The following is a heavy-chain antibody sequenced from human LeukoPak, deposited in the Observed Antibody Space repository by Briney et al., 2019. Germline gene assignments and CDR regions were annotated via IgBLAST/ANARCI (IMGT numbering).Heavy chain of an antibody. V-gene: IGHV4-4*07. CDR2: IYTSGST. Sequence: SETLSLTCTVPGGSISSYYWSWIRQPAGKGLEWIGRIYTSGSTNYNPSLKSRVTMSVDTSKNQFSLKLSSVAAADTAVYYCARGPVLKNSSGYYRYYYYMDVWGKGTTVTVSS. D-gene: IGHD3-22*01. CDR1: GGSISSYY. J-gene: IGHJ6*03. CDR3: ARGPVLKNSSGYYRYYYYMDV.